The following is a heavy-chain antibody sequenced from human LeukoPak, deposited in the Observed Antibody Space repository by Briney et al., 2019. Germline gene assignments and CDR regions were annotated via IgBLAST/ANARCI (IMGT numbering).Heavy chain of an antibody. CDR2: IYTSGTT. J-gene: IGHJ3*02. CDR3: ALRGLYCSASTCGGALHI. Sequence: PSETLSLTCTLSGGSISSYYWTWIRQPAGKGLEWIGRIYTSGTTNYNPSLKSRVTMSVDTSKGQLSLKLTSVTAADTAVYYCALRGLYCSASTCGGALHIWGQGTMVTVSS. CDR1: GGSISSYY. D-gene: IGHD2-15*01. V-gene: IGHV4-4*07.